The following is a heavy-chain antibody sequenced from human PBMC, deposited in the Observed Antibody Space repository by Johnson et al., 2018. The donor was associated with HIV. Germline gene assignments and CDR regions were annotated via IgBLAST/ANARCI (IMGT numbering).Heavy chain of an antibody. V-gene: IGHV3-7*01. Sequence: VQLVESGGGVVQPGGSLRLSCAASGFTFSSYGMHWVRQAPGKGMEWVANIKQDGSEKYYVDSVKGRFTIPRDNAKNSLYMQMNSLRAEDTAGYYCARVSLGRHAFDIWGQGTMVTVSS. D-gene: IGHD1-26*01. CDR1: GFTFSSYG. J-gene: IGHJ3*02. CDR2: IKQDGSEK. CDR3: ARVSLGRHAFDI.